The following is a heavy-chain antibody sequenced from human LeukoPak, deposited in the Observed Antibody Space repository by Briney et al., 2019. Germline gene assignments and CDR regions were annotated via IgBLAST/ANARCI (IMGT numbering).Heavy chain of an antibody. Sequence: ASVKVSCKASGYTFTRYGINWVRQAPGQGIEWMGWISAYNGDTNYAQKVQGRVTMTTDTSTSTAYMELRSLRSDDTAVYYCAKAHYSVAAAGMSDDWGQGTLVTVSS. J-gene: IGHJ4*02. V-gene: IGHV1-18*01. CDR1: GYTFTRYG. CDR3: AKAHYSVAAAGMSDD. D-gene: IGHD6-13*01. CDR2: ISAYNGDT.